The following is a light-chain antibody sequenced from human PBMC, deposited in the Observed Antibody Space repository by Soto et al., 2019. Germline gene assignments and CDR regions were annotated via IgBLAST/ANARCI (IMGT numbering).Light chain of an antibody. J-gene: IGKJ1*01. CDR2: DAS. Sequence: EIVLTQSPATLSLSPGERATLSCRASQSVSSYLAWYQQKPGQAPRLLIYDASNRATGIPVRFSGSGSGTDFTLTISSLEPEDFAVYYCQQRSNWPPTWTFGQGTKVDIK. CDR3: QQRSNWPPTWT. CDR1: QSVSSY. V-gene: IGKV3-11*01.